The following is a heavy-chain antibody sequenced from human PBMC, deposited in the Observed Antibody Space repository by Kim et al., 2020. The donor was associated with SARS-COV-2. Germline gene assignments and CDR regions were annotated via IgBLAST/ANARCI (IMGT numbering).Heavy chain of an antibody. CDR1: GGSISSSSYY. V-gene: IGHV4-39*01. Sequence: SETLSLTCTVSGGSISSSSYYWGWIRQPPGKGLEWIGSIYYSGSTYYNPSLKSRVTISVDTSKNQFSLKLSSVTAADTAVYYCARPDSSAGDWYFDLWGR. D-gene: IGHD6-19*01. J-gene: IGHJ2*01. CDR3: ARPDSSAGDWYFDL. CDR2: IYYSGST.